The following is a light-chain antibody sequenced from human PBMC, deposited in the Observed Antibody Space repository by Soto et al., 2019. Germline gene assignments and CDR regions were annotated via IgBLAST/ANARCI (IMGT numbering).Light chain of an antibody. J-gene: IGKJ1*01. CDR3: QQYYNPPWT. CDR2: CAS. Sequence: DTVMSQSPASLAVSLGGRATINCKSSQRLLYRSNNKNYLAWYQHKAGQPPKLLIYCASTRDSGVPDRFSGSGSGTDFTLTINNVQAEDVAVYYCQQYYNPPWTFGQGTKVEI. V-gene: IGKV4-1*01. CDR1: QRLLYRSNNKNY.